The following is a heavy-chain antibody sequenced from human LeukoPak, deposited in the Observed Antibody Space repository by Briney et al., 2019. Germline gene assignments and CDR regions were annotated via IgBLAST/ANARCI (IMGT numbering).Heavy chain of an antibody. Sequence: HAGGSLRLSCAASGFIFSNDGMTWVRQAPGKGLEWVSSLSGSGGSTYYADSVKGRFTISRDNSKNTLYLQMNSLRAEDTAVYYCAKEANAFDIWGQGTMVTVSS. J-gene: IGHJ3*02. CDR1: GFIFSNDG. V-gene: IGHV3-23*01. CDR2: LSGSGGST. CDR3: AKEANAFDI.